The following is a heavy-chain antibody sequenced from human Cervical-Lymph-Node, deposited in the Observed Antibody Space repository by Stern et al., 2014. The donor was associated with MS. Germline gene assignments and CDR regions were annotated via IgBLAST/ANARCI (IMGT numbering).Heavy chain of an antibody. CDR3: ARLRGSSLVVSYFDY. J-gene: IGHJ4*02. CDR1: GYIFTSYR. D-gene: IGHD6-6*01. V-gene: IGHV5-51*03. CDR2: IYPGDSDT. Sequence: EVQLVESGAEVKKPGDSLKISCKGSGYIFTSYRIGWVRQMPGKGLEWMGIIYPGDSDTRYSPSFQGQVATSADKSITTAYLQWSSLKASDTAMYYCARLRGSSLVVSYFDYWGQGTLVTVSS.